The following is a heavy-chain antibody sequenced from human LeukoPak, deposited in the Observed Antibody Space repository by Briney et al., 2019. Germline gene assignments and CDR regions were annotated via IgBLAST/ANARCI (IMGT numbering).Heavy chain of an antibody. CDR2: INHSGST. CDR1: DEPFSGYY. D-gene: IGHD6-6*01. V-gene: IGHV4-34*01. Sequence: SETLSLTCAVSDEPFSGYYWSWIRQPPGKGLEWIGEINHSGSTNYNPSLKSRVTISVDTSKNQCSLKLSSVTAADTAVYYCARYPAQSLAARLARATKYYFDYWGQGTLVTVSS. J-gene: IGHJ4*02. CDR3: ARYPAQSLAARLARATKYYFDY.